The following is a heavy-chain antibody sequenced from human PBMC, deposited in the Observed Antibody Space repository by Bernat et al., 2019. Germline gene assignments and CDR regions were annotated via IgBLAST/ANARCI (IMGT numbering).Heavy chain of an antibody. CDR1: GFTFTCCS. D-gene: IGHD3-10*01. Sequence: EVQLVESGGGLVKPGGSLTLSCAASGFTFTCCSMNWVRQAPGKGLEWVSSISSSGTYIYYADSVKGRFTISSDNARNSLYLQMNSLRADDTAVYYCARGSGNYGHYYFDSWGQGTLVTVSS. V-gene: IGHV3-21*01. CDR3: ARGSGNYGHYYFDS. J-gene: IGHJ4*02. CDR2: ISSSGTYI.